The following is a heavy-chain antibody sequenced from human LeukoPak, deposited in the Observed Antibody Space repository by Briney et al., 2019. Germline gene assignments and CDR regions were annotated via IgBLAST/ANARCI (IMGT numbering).Heavy chain of an antibody. D-gene: IGHD3-3*01. CDR2: IKSKTDGGTT. V-gene: IGHV3-15*01. Sequence: SGGSLRLSCITSGFTFGDYGLSWVRQAPGKGLEWVGRIKSKTDGGTTDYAAPVKGRFTISRDDSKNTLYLQMNSLKTEDTAVYYCTANVLRFLEWYPYFDYWGQGTLVTVSS. J-gene: IGHJ4*02. CDR3: TANVLRFLEWYPYFDY. CDR1: GFTFGDYG.